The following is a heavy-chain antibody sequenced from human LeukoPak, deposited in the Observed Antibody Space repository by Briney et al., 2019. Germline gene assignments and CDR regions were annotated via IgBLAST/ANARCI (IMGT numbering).Heavy chain of an antibody. J-gene: IGHJ4*02. V-gene: IGHV3-21*01. Sequence: GESLRLSCAASGFTFSSYSMNWVRQAPGKGLEWVSSISGGSGYIYYADSVKGRFTISRDNARNSLYLQMNSLRAEDTAVYYCVGGPIAAAGEDYWGQGTLVTVSS. CDR3: VGGPIAAAGEDY. CDR2: ISGGSGYI. D-gene: IGHD6-13*01. CDR1: GFTFSSYS.